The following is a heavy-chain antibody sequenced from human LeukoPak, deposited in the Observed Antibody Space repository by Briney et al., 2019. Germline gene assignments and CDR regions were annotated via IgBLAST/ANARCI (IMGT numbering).Heavy chain of an antibody. Sequence: SETLSLTCTVSGDSVMTSNSYWGWIRQPPGKGLEWLGSMFYSGNTYYNPSLKSRVTISVDTSKNQLSLRLSSVTAADTAVYYCARHPHYYFDNSARWGQGTLVTVSS. CDR3: ARHPHYYFDNSAR. D-gene: IGHD3-22*01. CDR2: MFYSGNT. CDR1: GDSVMTSNSY. V-gene: IGHV4-39*01. J-gene: IGHJ4*02.